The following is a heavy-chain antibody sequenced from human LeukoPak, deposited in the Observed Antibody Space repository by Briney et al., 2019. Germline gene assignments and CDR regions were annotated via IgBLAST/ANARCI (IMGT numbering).Heavy chain of an antibody. CDR1: GGSISNYY. J-gene: IGHJ4*02. D-gene: IGHD3-10*01. CDR2: IYYSGST. Sequence: SETLSLTCTVSGGSISNYYWSWIRQPPGKGLEWIGYIYYSGSTNYNPSLKSRVTISVDTSKNQFSLKLSSVTAADTAVFYCARHYYGSGSYLIDYWGQGTLVTVSS. V-gene: IGHV4-59*08. CDR3: ARHYYGSGSYLIDY.